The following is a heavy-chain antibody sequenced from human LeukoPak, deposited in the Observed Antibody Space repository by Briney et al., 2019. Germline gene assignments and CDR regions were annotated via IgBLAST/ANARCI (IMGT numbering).Heavy chain of an antibody. J-gene: IGHJ4*02. D-gene: IGHD6-19*01. CDR1: GGSISSSSYY. V-gene: IGHV4-39*01. CDR3: ASALTSGWYLGYFFNY. Sequence: SETLSLTCTVSGGSISSSSYYWGWIRQPPGKGLKWIGSIYYSGSTYYNPSLKSRVTISVDTSKKQFSLKLSSVTAADTAVYYCASALTSGWYLGYFFNYWGQGNLVTVSS. CDR2: IYYSGST.